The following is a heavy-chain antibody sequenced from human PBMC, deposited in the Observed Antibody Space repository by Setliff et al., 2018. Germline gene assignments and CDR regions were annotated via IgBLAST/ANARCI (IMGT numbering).Heavy chain of an antibody. V-gene: IGHV4-59*03. CDR3: ARGGYNSRSGYSAYYYDY. D-gene: IGHD3-3*01. CDR1: GVSIRGFY. Sequence: SETQSLTCTVSGVSIRGFYWTWIRQSPKRGLEWLGYAFHTGKTDYNPSLMSRVIISIDMSRKQFSLKLSSVTAADTAMYFCARGGYNSRSGYSAYYYDYWGQGALVTVSS. CDR2: AFHTGKT. J-gene: IGHJ4*02.